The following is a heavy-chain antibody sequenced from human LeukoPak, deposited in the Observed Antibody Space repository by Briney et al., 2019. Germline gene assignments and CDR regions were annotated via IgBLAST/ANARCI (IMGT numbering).Heavy chain of an antibody. Sequence: GGSLRLSCAASGFTFSSYGMHWVRQAPGKGLEWVAVIWHDGSNRYYADSVKGRFTISRDNSKNTLYLQMNSLRAEDTAVYYCARDVLRGYYYGMDVWGQGTTVTVSS. D-gene: IGHD3-10*01. CDR3: ARDVLRGYYYGMDV. CDR2: IWHDGSNR. CDR1: GFTFSSYG. V-gene: IGHV3-33*01. J-gene: IGHJ6*02.